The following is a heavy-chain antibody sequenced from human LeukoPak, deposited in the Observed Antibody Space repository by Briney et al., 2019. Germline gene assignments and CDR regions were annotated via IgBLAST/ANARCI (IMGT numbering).Heavy chain of an antibody. CDR1: GYTFTGYY. CDR3: AKDSQRGSRNYFDY. CDR2: IDPSDGST. V-gene: IGHV1-46*01. Sequence: ASVKVSCKASGYTFTGYYMHWVRQAPGQGLEWMGVIDPSDGSTTYVQKFQGRVTMTRDTSTSTVYMDLSSLRSEDTAIYYCAKDSQRGSRNYFDYWGQGTLVTVSS. D-gene: IGHD2-2*01. J-gene: IGHJ4*02.